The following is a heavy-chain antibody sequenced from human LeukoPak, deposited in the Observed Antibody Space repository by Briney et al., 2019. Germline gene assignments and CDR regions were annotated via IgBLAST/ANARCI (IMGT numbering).Heavy chain of an antibody. Sequence: GGSLRLSCAASGFTFSSYAMSWVRQASGKGLEWVSAISGSGGSTYYADSVKGRFTISGDNSKNTLYLQMNSLRAEDTAVYYCANLLRWEPYWGQGTLVTVSS. D-gene: IGHD4-23*01. CDR2: ISGSGGST. J-gene: IGHJ4*02. CDR3: ANLLRWEPY. V-gene: IGHV3-23*01. CDR1: GFTFSSYA.